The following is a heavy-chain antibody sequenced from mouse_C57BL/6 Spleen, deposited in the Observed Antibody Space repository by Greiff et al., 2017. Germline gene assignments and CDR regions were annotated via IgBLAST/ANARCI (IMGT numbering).Heavy chain of an antibody. D-gene: IGHD2-9*01. CDR3: ARYPAYYGYGWYFDV. V-gene: IGHV3-8*01. Sequence: VQLQQSGPGLAKPSQTLSLTCSVTGYSITSDYWHWIRKFPGNKLEYMGYISYSGSTYYNPSLKSRISIHRNTSKNQYYLQLNSVTTEDTTTYYCARYPAYYGYGWYFDVWGTGTTVTVSS. CDR2: ISYSGST. J-gene: IGHJ1*03. CDR1: GYSITSDY.